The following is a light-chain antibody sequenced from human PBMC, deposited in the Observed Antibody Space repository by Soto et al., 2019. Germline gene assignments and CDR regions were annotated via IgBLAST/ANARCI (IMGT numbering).Light chain of an antibody. CDR3: QQYRT. CDR2: GAS. J-gene: IGKJ1*01. Sequence: EVWISQSPGTLYLSPGERATLSCRASQSVSSSYLAWYQQKPGQAPRLPIYGASSRATGIPDGFSGSGSGTDFTLTISRLEPEDFAVYYCQQYRTFGQGTKVDIK. V-gene: IGKV3-20*01. CDR1: QSVSSSY.